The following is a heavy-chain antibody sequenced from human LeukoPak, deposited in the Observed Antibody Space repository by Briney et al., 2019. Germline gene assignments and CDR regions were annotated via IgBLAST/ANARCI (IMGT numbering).Heavy chain of an antibody. D-gene: IGHD3-3*01. V-gene: IGHV3-23*01. CDR3: AKDFSRGLEFFQYYFDY. Sequence: GGSLRLSCAASGFTFSSYAMSWVRQAPGKGLEWVSAISGSGGSTYYADSVKGRFTISRDNSKNTLYLQMNSLRAEDTAVYYRAKDFSRGLEFFQYYFDYWGQGTLVTVSS. CDR1: GFTFSSYA. J-gene: IGHJ4*02. CDR2: ISGSGGST.